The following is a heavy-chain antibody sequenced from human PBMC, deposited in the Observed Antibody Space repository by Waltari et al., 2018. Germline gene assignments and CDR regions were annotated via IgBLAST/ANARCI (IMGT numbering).Heavy chain of an antibody. D-gene: IGHD5-12*01. J-gene: IGHJ4*02. V-gene: IGHV3-74*01. CDR1: GFRFGDSW. CDR3: ARKAGSGYPYGPFYYDN. CDR2: INVDGGYI. Sequence: EVHLAESGGGVVQPGGSLRLSCTGSGFRFGDSWLTWVRQAPGKGLGWVSRINVDGGYISYGDSVKGRFTISRDNAKNTVFLQLNSLRADDTAVYFCARKAGSGYPYGPFYYDNWGQGTLVTVSS.